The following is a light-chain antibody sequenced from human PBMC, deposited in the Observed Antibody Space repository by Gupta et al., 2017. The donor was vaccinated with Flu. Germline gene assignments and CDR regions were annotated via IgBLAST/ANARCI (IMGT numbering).Light chain of an antibody. CDR2: GAS. Sequence: EIVLTQSPGTLSLSPGKRATLSCRASQSVSSSYLAWYQQRPGQAPRLLIYGASSRATGIPDRFSGSGSGTDFTLTISRLEPEDFAVYYCQQYGGPPVTFGQGTRLEIK. J-gene: IGKJ5*01. CDR3: QQYGGPPVT. CDR1: QSVSSSY. V-gene: IGKV3-20*01.